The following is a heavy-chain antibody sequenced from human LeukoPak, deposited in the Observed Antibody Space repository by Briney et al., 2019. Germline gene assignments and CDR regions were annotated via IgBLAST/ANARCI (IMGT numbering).Heavy chain of an antibody. CDR1: GGSISSYD. CDR3: ARVSSSWYQDWYFDL. V-gene: IGHV4-4*07. D-gene: IGHD6-13*01. CDR2: IDTSGNT. J-gene: IGHJ2*01. Sequence: SETLSLTCTVSGGSISSYDWSWIRQPAGKGLEWIGRIDTSGNTNYKPSLKSRVTMSVDTSKKQFSLKLTSVTAADTAVYYCARVSSSWYQDWYFDLWGRGTLVTVSS.